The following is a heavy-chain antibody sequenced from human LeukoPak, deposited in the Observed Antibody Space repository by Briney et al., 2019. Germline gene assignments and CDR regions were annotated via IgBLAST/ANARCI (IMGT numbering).Heavy chain of an antibody. CDR3: ARKEYNSGFFDY. CDR2: IYHSGST. D-gene: IGHD5-18*01. V-gene: IGHV4-4*02. J-gene: IGHJ4*02. CDR1: GGSISSNTW. Sequence: SGTLSLTCAVSGGSISSNTWWSWVRQPPGKGLEWIGEIYHSGSTNYNPSLKSRVTISVDKSKNQFSLNLSSVTAADTAMYYCARKEYNSGFFDYWGQGTLVTVSS.